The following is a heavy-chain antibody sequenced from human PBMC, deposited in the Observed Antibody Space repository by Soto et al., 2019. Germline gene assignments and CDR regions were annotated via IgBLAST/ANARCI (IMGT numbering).Heavy chain of an antibody. CDR1: GFICENFG. D-gene: IGHD1-26*01. Sequence: LRLSCAASGFICENFGMSWVRQAPGKGLEWISSISGSGFKKYYADSVKGRFTISRDNSKSTVYLELNNLSAEDTAVYHCAKNQGVELVPLATVDWFDPWGQGSVVTVSS. J-gene: IGHJ5*02. CDR3: AKNQGVELVPLATVDWFDP. CDR2: ISGSGFKK. V-gene: IGHV3-23*01.